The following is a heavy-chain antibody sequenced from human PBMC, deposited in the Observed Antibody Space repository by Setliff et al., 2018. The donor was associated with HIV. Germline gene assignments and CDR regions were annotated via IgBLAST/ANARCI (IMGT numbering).Heavy chain of an antibody. J-gene: IGHJ4*02. CDR3: ARGSLLGYFDWLFPD. D-gene: IGHD3-9*01. V-gene: IGHV1-2*06. CDR2: INPNSGGT. Sequence: ASVKVSCKASGYTFTGHYLHWVRQAPGQGLEWMGRINPNSGGTSYAQKFQGRVTMTSDTSISIAYMELSRLRSDDTAVYYCARGSLLGYFDWLFPDWGQGTLVTVSS. CDR1: GYTFTGHY.